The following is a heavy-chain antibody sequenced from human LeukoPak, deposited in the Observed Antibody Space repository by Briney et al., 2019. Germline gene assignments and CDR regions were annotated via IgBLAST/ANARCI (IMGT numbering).Heavy chain of an antibody. J-gene: IGHJ4*02. CDR1: GGSINSYY. D-gene: IGHD1-26*01. Sequence: SETLSLTGTVSGGSINSYYWSWVRQPPGKGLEWIGYIYYSGITNYNPSLTSRLTISVDTSKNQFSLKLSSVTAADTAVYYCARHLRGVGAHYFDYWGQGTLVTVSS. V-gene: IGHV4-59*08. CDR2: IYYSGIT. CDR3: ARHLRGVGAHYFDY.